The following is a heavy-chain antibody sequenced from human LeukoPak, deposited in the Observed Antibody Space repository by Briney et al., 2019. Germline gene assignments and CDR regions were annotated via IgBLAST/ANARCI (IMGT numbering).Heavy chain of an antibody. CDR3: ARDAHYDRPYYFDY. CDR2: INPSGGST. Sequence: ASVKVSCKASGYTFTSYYMHWVRQAPGQGLEWMGIINPSGGSTSYAQRFQGRVTITADESTSTAYMELSSLRSEDTAVYYCARDAHYDRPYYFDYWGQGTLVTVSS. V-gene: IGHV1-46*01. CDR1: GYTFTSYY. D-gene: IGHD3-3*01. J-gene: IGHJ4*02.